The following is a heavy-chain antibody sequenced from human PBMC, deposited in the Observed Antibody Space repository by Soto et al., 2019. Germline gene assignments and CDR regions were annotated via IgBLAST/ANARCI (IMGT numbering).Heavy chain of an antibody. CDR1: GFTFSSYW. CDR2: IKQDGSEK. CDR3: ARAPLGYYDSSGPFDY. V-gene: IGHV3-7*03. Sequence: GGSLRLSCAASGFTFSSYWMSWVRQAPGKGLEWVANIKQDGSEKYYVDFVKGRFTISRDNAKNSLYLQMNSLRAEDTAVYYCARAPLGYYDSSGPFDYWGQGTLVTVSS. D-gene: IGHD3-22*01. J-gene: IGHJ4*02.